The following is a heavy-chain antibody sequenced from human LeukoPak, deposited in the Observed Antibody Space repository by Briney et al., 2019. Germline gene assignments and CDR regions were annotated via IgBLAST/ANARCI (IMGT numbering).Heavy chain of an antibody. Sequence: PGGSLRLSCAASGFTFSSYWMNWARQAPGKGLEWVASINHNGNVNYYVDSVKGRFTISRDNAKNSLYLQMNSLRDEDTAVYYCAVFLEWQGATYYGMDVWGQGTTVTVSS. CDR3: AVFLEWQGATYYGMDV. V-gene: IGHV3-7*01. CDR2: INHNGNVN. CDR1: GFTFSSYW. D-gene: IGHD3-3*01. J-gene: IGHJ6*02.